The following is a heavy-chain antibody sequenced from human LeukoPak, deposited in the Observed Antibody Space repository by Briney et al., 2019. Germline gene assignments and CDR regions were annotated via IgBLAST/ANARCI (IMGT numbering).Heavy chain of an antibody. CDR3: ARRGVLPIDY. Sequence: GSLRLSCAASGFTFSSYWTSWVRQAPGKGLEWVANIKQDGSEKYYVDSVKGRFTISRDNAKNSLYLQMNSLRAEDKAVYYCARRGVLPIDYWGQGTRVTVSS. CDR1: GFTFSSYW. D-gene: IGHD2-15*01. CDR2: IKQDGSEK. J-gene: IGHJ4*02. V-gene: IGHV3-7*01.